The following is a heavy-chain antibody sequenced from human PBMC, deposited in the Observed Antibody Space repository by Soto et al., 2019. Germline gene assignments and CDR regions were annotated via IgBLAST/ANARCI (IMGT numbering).Heavy chain of an antibody. V-gene: IGHV1-8*01. CDR1: GYTFTSYD. D-gene: IGHD5-12*01. CDR2: MNPNSGNT. J-gene: IGHJ6*02. Sequence: QVQLVQSGAEVKKPGASVKVSCKASGYTFTSYDINWVRQATGQGLEWMGWMNPNSGNTGYAQKFQGRVTMTRNTSVSTAYLEISSLRSEDTAVYYCASAGDSGYDCGDGGYSGMDVWGQGTTVTVSS. CDR3: ASAGDSGYDCGDGGYSGMDV.